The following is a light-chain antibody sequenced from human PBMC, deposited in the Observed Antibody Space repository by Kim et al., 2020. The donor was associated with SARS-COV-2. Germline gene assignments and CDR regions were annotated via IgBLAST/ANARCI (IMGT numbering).Light chain of an antibody. CDR1: HSISSN. CDR2: GAL. V-gene: IGKV3-15*01. Sequence: VSPGEGATLSCRASHSISSNLAWYQQTPGQAPRLLIYGALTRATGIPARFSGSGSETEFTLTITSLQSDDSAVYYCQQYALWPLTFGGGTKVDIK. CDR3: QQYALWPLT. J-gene: IGKJ4*01.